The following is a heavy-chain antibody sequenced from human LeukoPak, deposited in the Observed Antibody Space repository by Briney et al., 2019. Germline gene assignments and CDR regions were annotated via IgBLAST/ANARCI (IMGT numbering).Heavy chain of an antibody. CDR2: IYYSGST. CDR1: GGSISSSSYY. CDR3: ARLYVGSSALDY. J-gene: IGHJ4*02. V-gene: IGHV4-39*07. D-gene: IGHD6-6*01. Sequence: PSETLSLTCTVSGGSISSSSYYWGWIRQPPGKGLEWIGSIYYSGSTYYNPSLKSRVTISVDTSKNQFSLNLSSVTAADTAVYYCARLYVGSSALDYWGQGTLVTVSS.